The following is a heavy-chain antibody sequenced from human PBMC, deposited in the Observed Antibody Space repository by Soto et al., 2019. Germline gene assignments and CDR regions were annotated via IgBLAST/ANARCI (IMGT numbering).Heavy chain of an antibody. CDR1: GGTFSSYA. Sequence: QVQLVQSGAEVKKPGSSVKVSCKASGGTFSSYAISWVRQAPGQGLEWMGGLIPIFGTANYAQKLQGRVTITADESTSTAYMELSSLRSQYTAVYYCASFSSGYDYYYYYYGMDVCGQGTTVTVSS. CDR2: LIPIFGTA. CDR3: ASFSSGYDYYYYYYGMDV. V-gene: IGHV1-69*01. J-gene: IGHJ6*02. D-gene: IGHD5-12*01.